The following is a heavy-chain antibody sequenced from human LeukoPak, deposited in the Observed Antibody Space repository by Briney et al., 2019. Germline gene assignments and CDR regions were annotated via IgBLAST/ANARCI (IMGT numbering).Heavy chain of an antibody. V-gene: IGHV3-23*01. Sequence: GGSLRLSCAASGLTFSNAWMSWVRQAPGKGLECVSSIRASDGRTYYGDSVEGRFTISRDNSKNTLYLQMNSLRAEDTAVYYCAKLVNYWGQGLLVTVSS. J-gene: IGHJ4*02. CDR2: IRASDGRT. CDR1: GLTFSNAW. D-gene: IGHD2-21*01. CDR3: AKLVNY.